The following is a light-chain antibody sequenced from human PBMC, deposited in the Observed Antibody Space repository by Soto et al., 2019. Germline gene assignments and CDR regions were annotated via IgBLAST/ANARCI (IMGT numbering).Light chain of an antibody. CDR1: QSVSSSS. V-gene: IGKV3-20*01. CDR2: DAS. CDR3: QQYGSAPQT. J-gene: IGKJ1*01. Sequence: EIVLTQSPGTLSLSPGELATLSCRASQSVSSSSLAWYQQKPGQAPRLLIYDASSRATGIPDRFSGSGSGTDCTLTISSLEPEEVAVYDCQQYGSAPQTFVQGTKVEI.